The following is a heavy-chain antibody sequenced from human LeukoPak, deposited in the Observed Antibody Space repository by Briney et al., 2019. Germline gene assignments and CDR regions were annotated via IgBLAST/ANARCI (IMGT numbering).Heavy chain of an antibody. D-gene: IGHD6-19*01. CDR3: AKDRQWLARGDAFDI. Sequence: GGSLRLSCAASGFTFSDYYMSWVRQAPGKGLEWVSAISGSGGSTYYADSVKGRFTISRDNSKNTLYLQMNSLRAEDTAVYYCAKDRQWLARGDAFDIWGQGTMVTVSS. V-gene: IGHV3-23*01. CDR2: ISGSGGST. CDR1: GFTFSDYY. J-gene: IGHJ3*02.